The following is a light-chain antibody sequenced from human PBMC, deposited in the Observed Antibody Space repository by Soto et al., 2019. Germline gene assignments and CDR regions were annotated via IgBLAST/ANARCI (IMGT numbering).Light chain of an antibody. J-gene: IGLJ3*02. V-gene: IGLV1-51*01. Sequence: QSVLTQPPSVSAAPGQKVTISCSGGSSNIGNNYVSWYQQVAGTAPKLLIFDNNKRPSGIPDRFSGSKSGTSATLGIAGLQTGDAADYYCATWDSSLSAWLFGGETKLTVL. CDR3: ATWDSSLSAWL. CDR2: DNN. CDR1: SSNIGNNY.